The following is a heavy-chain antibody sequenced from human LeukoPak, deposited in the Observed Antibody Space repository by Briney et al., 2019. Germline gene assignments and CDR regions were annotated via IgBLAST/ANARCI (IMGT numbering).Heavy chain of an antibody. CDR2: IYSSGTT. V-gene: IGHV4-4*07. Sequence: SETLSLTCTVSGDSISSYHLTWIRQPAGKGLEWIGRIYSSGTTNYNPSLKSRVTMSVDMSKNQFSLKLSSVTAADTAVYYCARDNGDYPYYFDFWGQGTLVTVSS. CDR3: ARDNGDYPYYFDF. CDR1: GDSISSYH. D-gene: IGHD4-17*01. J-gene: IGHJ4*02.